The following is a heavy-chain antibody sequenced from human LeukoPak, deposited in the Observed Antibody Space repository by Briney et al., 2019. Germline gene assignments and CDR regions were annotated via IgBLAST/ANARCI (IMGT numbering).Heavy chain of an antibody. J-gene: IGHJ3*02. D-gene: IGHD3-22*01. V-gene: IGHV4-4*07. Sequence: SETLSLTCTVSGGSISSYYWSWIRQPAGKGLEWIGRIYTSGSTTYNPSLKSRVTMSVDTSKNQFSLKLSSVTAADTAVYYCARSQYYYDSSGYYDDAFDIWGQGTMVTVSS. CDR2: IYTSGST. CDR3: ARSQYYYDSSGYYDDAFDI. CDR1: GGSISSYY.